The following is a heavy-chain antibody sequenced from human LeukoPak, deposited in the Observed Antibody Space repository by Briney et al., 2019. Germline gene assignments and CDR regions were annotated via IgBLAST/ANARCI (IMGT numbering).Heavy chain of an antibody. J-gene: IGHJ6*03. V-gene: IGHV4-39*07. CDR1: GGSISSSSYY. D-gene: IGHD1-26*01. CDR2: INHSGST. CDR3: ARIVGAPNYYYYYMAV. Sequence: SETLSLTCTVSGGSISSSSYYWGWIRQPPGKGLEWIGEINHSGSTNYNPSLKSRVTISVDTSKNQFSLKLSSVTAADTAVYYWARIVGAPNYYYYYMAVWAKGTTVTVPS.